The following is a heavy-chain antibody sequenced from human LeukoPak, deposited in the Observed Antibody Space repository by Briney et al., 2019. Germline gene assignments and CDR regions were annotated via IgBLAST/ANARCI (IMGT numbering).Heavy chain of an antibody. J-gene: IGHJ6*03. Sequence: SETLSLTCTVSGGSISSGDYYWSWIRQPPGKGLEWIGYIYYSGSTYYNPSLKSRVTISVDTSKNQFSLKLSSVTAADMAVYYCARAGYCSSTSCYTGNYYYYMDVWGKGTTVTVSS. D-gene: IGHD2-2*02. CDR3: ARAGYCSSTSCYTGNYYYYMDV. V-gene: IGHV4-30-4*08. CDR2: IYYSGST. CDR1: GGSISSGDYY.